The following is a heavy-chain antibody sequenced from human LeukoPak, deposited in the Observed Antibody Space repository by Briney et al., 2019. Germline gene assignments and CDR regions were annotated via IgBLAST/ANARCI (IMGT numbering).Heavy chain of an antibody. J-gene: IGHJ4*02. D-gene: IGHD6-19*01. CDR3: ARPFSSGWYPYSIGGLWFDY. CDR1: GGSISSYY. CDR2: IYYTGST. V-gene: IGHV4-59*01. Sequence: SETLSLTCTVSGGSISSYYWSWIRQPPGKGLEWIGYIYYTGSTKYNPSLKSRVTISVDTSKNQLSLKLSSVTAADTAVYYCARPFSSGWYPYSIGGLWFDYWGQGTLVTVSS.